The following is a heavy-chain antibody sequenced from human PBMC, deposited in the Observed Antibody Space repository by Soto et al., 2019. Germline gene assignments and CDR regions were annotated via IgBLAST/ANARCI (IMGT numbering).Heavy chain of an antibody. Sequence: QVQLVESGGGVVQPGRSLRLSCAASGFTFSSYGMHWVRQAPGKGLEWVAVIWYDGSNKYYADSVKGRFTISRDNSKNTMYLQMNSLRAEDTAVYYCARDWGITMVRGVILGGDGMDVWGQGTTVTVSS. CDR2: IWYDGSNK. V-gene: IGHV3-33*01. CDR1: GFTFSSYG. J-gene: IGHJ6*02. D-gene: IGHD3-10*01. CDR3: ARDWGITMVRGVILGGDGMDV.